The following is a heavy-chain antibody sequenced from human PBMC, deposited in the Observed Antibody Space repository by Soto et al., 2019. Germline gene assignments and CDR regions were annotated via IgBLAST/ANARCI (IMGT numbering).Heavy chain of an antibody. Sequence: PGGSLRLSCAASGFSFSIYSMNWVRQAPGKGLEWSSYITSDTNTIKYADSVKGRFTISRDNAKNSLYLQMNSLRDEDTAVYYCARSVEGHFDYWGQGTVVTVSS. J-gene: IGHJ4*02. D-gene: IGHD6-19*01. CDR1: GFSFSIYS. CDR2: ITSDTNTI. CDR3: ARSVEGHFDY. V-gene: IGHV3-48*02.